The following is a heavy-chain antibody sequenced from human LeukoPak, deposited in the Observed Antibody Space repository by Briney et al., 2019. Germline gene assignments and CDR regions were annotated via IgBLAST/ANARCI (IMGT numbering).Heavy chain of an antibody. CDR2: ISAYNGNT. Sequence: ASVKVSCKASGYTFTSYGISWVRQASGQGLEWMGWISAYNGNTNYAQKLQGRVTMTTDTSTSTAYMELRSLRSDDTAVYYCARDRGAYYDFWSGYSEDHFDYWGQGTLVTVSS. CDR3: ARDRGAYYDFWSGYSEDHFDY. CDR1: GYTFTSYG. V-gene: IGHV1-18*01. D-gene: IGHD3-3*01. J-gene: IGHJ4*02.